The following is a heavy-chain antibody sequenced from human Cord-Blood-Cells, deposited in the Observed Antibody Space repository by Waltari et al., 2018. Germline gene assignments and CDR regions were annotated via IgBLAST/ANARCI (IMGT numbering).Heavy chain of an antibody. CDR3: ARKSSLRETGVFDY. CDR1: GYTFTGYY. Sequence: QVQLVQSGAEVKKPGASVKVSCKASGYTFTGYYMHWVRQAPGQGLEWMGWINPNSGGTNYAQKLQGWVTMTRDTSISTAYMELSRLRSDDTAVYYCARKSSLRETGVFDYWGQGTLVTVSS. J-gene: IGHJ4*02. CDR2: INPNSGGT. V-gene: IGHV1-2*04. D-gene: IGHD3-10*01.